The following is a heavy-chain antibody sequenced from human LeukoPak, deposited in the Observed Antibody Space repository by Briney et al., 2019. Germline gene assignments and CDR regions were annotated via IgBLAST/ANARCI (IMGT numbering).Heavy chain of an antibody. CDR2: IWYDGSNK. CDR1: GFTFSSYG. V-gene: IGHV3-33*01. Sequence: GRSLRLSCAASGFTFSSYGMHWVRQAPGKGLEWVAVIWYDGSNKYYADSVKGRFTISRDNSKNTLYLQMNSLIAEDTAVYYCARDSHSSSWYLGWFDPWGQGTLVTVSS. D-gene: IGHD6-13*01. J-gene: IGHJ5*02. CDR3: ARDSHSSSWYLGWFDP.